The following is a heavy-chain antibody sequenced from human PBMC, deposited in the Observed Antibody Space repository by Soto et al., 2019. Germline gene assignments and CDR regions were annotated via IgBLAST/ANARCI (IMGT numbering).Heavy chain of an antibody. D-gene: IGHD1-26*01. CDR2: INANNGGA. CDR3: AREGGSYSRATQNNSFDT. J-gene: IGHJ5*01. Sequence: QVQLVQSGDEVKNPGASVKVSCKPSGYTFTDYHIHWVRQAPGQGLEFMGWINANNGGAGSAQQFQGRITVTRDTSISTVYMALSNLRSDDTAVYFCAREGGSYSRATQNNSFDTWGHGTRVTVSS. V-gene: IGHV1-2*02. CDR1: GYTFTDYH.